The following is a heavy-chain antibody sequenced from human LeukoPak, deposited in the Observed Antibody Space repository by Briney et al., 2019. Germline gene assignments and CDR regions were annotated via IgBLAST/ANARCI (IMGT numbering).Heavy chain of an antibody. CDR1: GFTFSSYA. V-gene: IGHV3-30-3*02. D-gene: IGHD2-2*01. Sequence: GXSLXLSCAASGFTFSSYAMHWVRQAPGKGLEWVAVISYDGSNKYYADSVKGRFTISRDNSKNTLYLQMNSLRAEDTAVYYCARVRGYCSSTNCYSDYWGQGNLVTVSS. CDR3: ARVRGYCSSTNCYSDY. J-gene: IGHJ4*02. CDR2: ISYDGSNK.